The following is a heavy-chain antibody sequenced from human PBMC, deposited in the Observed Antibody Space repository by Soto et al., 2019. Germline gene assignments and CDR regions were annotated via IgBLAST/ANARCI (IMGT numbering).Heavy chain of an antibody. V-gene: IGHV4-31*03. Sequence: SETLSLTCTVSSGSITSVNSYWSWIRQFPGKGLEWIGYIYYSGSSYYNPSLKGRVTISEDTSKKQFSLKLNSVTAADTAVYYCARGSSGWSSIRLDDWGQGTLVTVSS. J-gene: IGHJ4*02. D-gene: IGHD6-19*01. CDR1: SGSITSVNSY. CDR3: ARGSSGWSSIRLDD. CDR2: IYYSGSS.